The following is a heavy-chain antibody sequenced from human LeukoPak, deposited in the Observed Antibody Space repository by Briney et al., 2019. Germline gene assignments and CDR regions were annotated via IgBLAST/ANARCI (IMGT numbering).Heavy chain of an antibody. CDR1: GGSISSKNYY. CDR2: IFYSGST. Sequence: PSETLSLTCSVSGGSISSKNYYWGWIRQPPGKGPEWIGSIFYSGSTYYNPSLKSRVTISVDTSKNQFSLKLSSVTAADTAVYYCARSITMVRGALDYWGQGTLVTVSS. CDR3: ARSITMVRGALDY. D-gene: IGHD3-10*01. V-gene: IGHV4-39*07. J-gene: IGHJ4*02.